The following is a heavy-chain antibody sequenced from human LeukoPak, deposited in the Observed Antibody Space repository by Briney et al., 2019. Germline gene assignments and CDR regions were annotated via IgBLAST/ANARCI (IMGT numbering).Heavy chain of an antibody. J-gene: IGHJ4*02. CDR1: GGSIGSSSYY. Sequence: SETLSLTCTVSGGSIGSSSYYWGWIRQPPGKGLEWIGSIYYSGSTYYNPSLKSRVTISVDTSKNQFSLKLSSVTAADTAVYYCARGTWPSVYDFWSGYYTGGVDYWGQGTLVTVSS. CDR3: ARGTWPSVYDFWSGYYTGGVDY. CDR2: IYYSGST. D-gene: IGHD3-3*01. V-gene: IGHV4-39*07.